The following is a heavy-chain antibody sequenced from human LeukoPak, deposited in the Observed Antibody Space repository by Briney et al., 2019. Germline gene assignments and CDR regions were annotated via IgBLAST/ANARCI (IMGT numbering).Heavy chain of an antibody. Sequence: ASVKVSCKASGYTFTTYCMHWVRQAPGQGLEWMGIINPSGGSTSYAQKFQGRVTMTRDTSTSTVYMELSSLRSEDTAVYYCARDPIKTRAAAGYYFDYWGQGTLVTVSS. CDR3: ARDPIKTRAAAGYYFDY. J-gene: IGHJ4*02. V-gene: IGHV1-46*01. D-gene: IGHD6-13*01. CDR1: GYTFTTYC. CDR2: INPSGGST.